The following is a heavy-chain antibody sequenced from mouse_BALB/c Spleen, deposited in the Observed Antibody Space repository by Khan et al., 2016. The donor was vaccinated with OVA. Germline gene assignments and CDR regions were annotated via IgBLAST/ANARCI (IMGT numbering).Heavy chain of an antibody. CDR2: LSYSCST. V-gene: IGHV3-2*02. CDR1: GYSITSNYA. CDR3: ARGNYYGYAMDY. J-gene: IGHJ4*01. Sequence: EVQLQESGPGLVKPSQSLSLTCTVTGYSITSNYAWNWLRQFPGNKLEWMGYLSYSCSTSYNPSLKSRISITRATSKNQFVLQLNSVTTEDTATYYCARGNYYGYAMDYWGQGTSVTVAS. D-gene: IGHD1-1*01.